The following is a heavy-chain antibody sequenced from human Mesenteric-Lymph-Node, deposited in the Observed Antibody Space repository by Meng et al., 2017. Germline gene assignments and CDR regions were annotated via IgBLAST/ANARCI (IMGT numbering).Heavy chain of an antibody. CDR2: IYYSGST. CDR1: GGSISSGGFY. J-gene: IGHJ5*02. CDR3: ARTNYGDYNWFDP. V-gene: IGHV4-31*03. D-gene: IGHD4-17*01. Sequence: QVPLQESGPGLGKPSPTLSLTCTVSGGSISSGGFYWSWIRQHPGKGLEWIGYIYYSGSTYYNPSLRSRVAISIDTSKNQFSLKLTSVTAADTAVYFCARTNYGDYNWFDPWGQGTLVTVSS.